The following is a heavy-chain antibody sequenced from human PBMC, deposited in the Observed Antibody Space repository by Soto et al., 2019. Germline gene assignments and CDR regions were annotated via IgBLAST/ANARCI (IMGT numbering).Heavy chain of an antibody. V-gene: IGHV5-51*01. CDR3: ARLSYSSSWYTRDAQKYYFDY. CDR1: GYSFFSHW. Sequence: GESLKISCKGSGYSFFSHWIGWVRQMPGKGLEWVGIIYPADSETRYSPSFQGQVTISVDKSISTAYLQWSSLKASDTAMYYCARLSYSSSWYTRDAQKYYFDYWGQGTLVTVSS. CDR2: IYPADSET. J-gene: IGHJ4*02. D-gene: IGHD6-13*01.